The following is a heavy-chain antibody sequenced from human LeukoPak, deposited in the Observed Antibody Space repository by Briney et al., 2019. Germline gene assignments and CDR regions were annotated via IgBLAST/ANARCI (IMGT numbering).Heavy chain of an antibody. CDR1: GDSVSSSSAT. Sequence: SQTLSLTCAISGDSVSSSSATWNWIRQSPSRGLEWLGRTYYRSKWYNDYAVSVKSRITINPDTSRNQFSLQLNSVTPEDTAMYYCARVVMVGAPRFDCWGLGTLVTVSS. V-gene: IGHV6-1*01. D-gene: IGHD2-15*01. CDR2: TYYRSKWYN. CDR3: ARVVMVGAPRFDC. J-gene: IGHJ4*02.